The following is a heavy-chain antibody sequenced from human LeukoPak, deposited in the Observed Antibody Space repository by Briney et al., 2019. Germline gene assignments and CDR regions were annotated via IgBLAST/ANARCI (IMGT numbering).Heavy chain of an antibody. D-gene: IGHD3-22*01. Sequence: GGSLRLSCAASGFTFSSYGMHWVRQAPGKGLEWVAFIRYDGSSKYYADSVKGRFTISRDNSKNTLYLQMNSLRAEDTAVYYCAKELEITMIVVVIPAFDIWGQGTMVTVSS. V-gene: IGHV3-30*02. J-gene: IGHJ3*02. CDR1: GFTFSSYG. CDR3: AKELEITMIVVVIPAFDI. CDR2: IRYDGSSK.